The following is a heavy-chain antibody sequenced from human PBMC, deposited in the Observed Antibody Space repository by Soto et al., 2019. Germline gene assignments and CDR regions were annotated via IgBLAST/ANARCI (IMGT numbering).Heavy chain of an antibody. J-gene: IGHJ4*02. CDR1: GYTFTSYA. CDR3: ARDFTTGTTLYRPAFDY. Sequence: ASVKVSCKASGYTFTSYAMHWVRQAPGQRLEWMGWINAGNGNTKYSQKFQGRVTITRDTSASTAYMELSSLRSEDTAVYYCARDFTTGTTLYRPAFDYWGQGTLVSVSS. CDR2: INAGNGNT. V-gene: IGHV1-3*01. D-gene: IGHD1-1*01.